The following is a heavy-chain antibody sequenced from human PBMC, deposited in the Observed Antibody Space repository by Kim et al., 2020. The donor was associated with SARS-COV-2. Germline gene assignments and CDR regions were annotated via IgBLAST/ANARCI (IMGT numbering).Heavy chain of an antibody. CDR3: ATVHHLQPYFDY. Sequence: IYAQKFQGRVTMTEDTSTDTAYMELSSLRSEDTAVYYCATVHHLQPYFDYWGQGTLVTVSS. V-gene: IGHV1-24*01. J-gene: IGHJ4*02. D-gene: IGHD1-1*01.